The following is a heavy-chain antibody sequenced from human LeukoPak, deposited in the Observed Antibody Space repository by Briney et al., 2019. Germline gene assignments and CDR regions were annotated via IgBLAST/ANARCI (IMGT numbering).Heavy chain of an antibody. CDR1: GGSISSYY. CDR3: ARLKTADAFDI. J-gene: IGHJ3*02. V-gene: IGHV4-38-2*02. Sequence: SETLSLTCTVSGGSISSYYWGWIRQPPGKGLEWIGSIYHSGSTYYNPSLKSRVTISVDTSKNQFSRKLSSVTAADTAVYYCARLKTADAFDIWGQGTMVTVSS. CDR2: IYHSGST. D-gene: IGHD1-1*01.